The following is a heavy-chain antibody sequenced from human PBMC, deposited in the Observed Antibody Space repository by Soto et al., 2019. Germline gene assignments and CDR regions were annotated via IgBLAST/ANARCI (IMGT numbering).Heavy chain of an antibody. CDR1: GYTFTNYA. Sequence: GASVKVSCKASGYTFTNYAIHWVRQAPGQRLEWMGWLNAGNRNTEYSQKFQGRIIMTKDTSANTAYMELSSLTSEDTAVYYCARGYDYVWGSYRSDAFDIWGQGTMVTVSS. J-gene: IGHJ3*02. CDR2: LNAGNRNT. V-gene: IGHV1-3*01. D-gene: IGHD3-16*02. CDR3: ARGYDYVWGSYRSDAFDI.